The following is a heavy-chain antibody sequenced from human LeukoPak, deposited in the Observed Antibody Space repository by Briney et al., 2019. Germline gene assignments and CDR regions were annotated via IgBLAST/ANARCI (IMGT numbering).Heavy chain of an antibody. J-gene: IGHJ4*02. V-gene: IGHV4-39*01. CDR2: IYYSGST. CDR1: GFSFSNYW. CDR3: ARHYGP. D-gene: IGHD3-10*01. Sequence: GSLRLSCAASGFSFSNYWMSWIRQPPGKGLEWIGSIYYSGSTYYNPSLKSRVTISVDTSKNQFSLKLNSVTATDTAVYYCARHYGPWGQGTLVTVSS.